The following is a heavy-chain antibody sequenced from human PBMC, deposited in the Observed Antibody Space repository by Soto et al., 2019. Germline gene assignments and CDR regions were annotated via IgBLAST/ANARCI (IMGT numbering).Heavy chain of an antibody. CDR1: GFTVSSNY. V-gene: IGHV3-53*01. CDR3: ARGECGGDCFSSDY. CDR2: IYRGGST. J-gene: IGHJ4*02. D-gene: IGHD2-21*02. Sequence: EVQLVESGGGLIQPGGSLRLSCAASGFTVSSNYMSWVRQAPGKGLEWVSVIYRGGSTYYADSVKGRFTISREHSKNPLYLQMDSLRAEDTAVYYCARGECGGDCFSSDYWGQGTLVTVSS.